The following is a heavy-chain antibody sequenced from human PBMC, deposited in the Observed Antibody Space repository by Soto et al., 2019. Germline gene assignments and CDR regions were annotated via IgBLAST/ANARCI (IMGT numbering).Heavy chain of an antibody. D-gene: IGHD6-19*01. J-gene: IGHJ4*02. Sequence: PSETLSLTCAVYGGSFSGYYWSWIRRPPGKGLEWIGEINHSGSTNYNPSLKSRVTISVDTSKNQFSLKLSSVTAADTAVYYCARRYWAYSSGGNSYFDYWGQGTLVTVSS. V-gene: IGHV4-34*01. CDR2: INHSGST. CDR1: GGSFSGYY. CDR3: ARRYWAYSSGGNSYFDY.